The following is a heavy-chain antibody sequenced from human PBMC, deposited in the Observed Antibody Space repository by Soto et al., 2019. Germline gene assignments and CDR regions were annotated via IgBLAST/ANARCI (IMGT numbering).Heavy chain of an antibody. CDR2: IYYSGST. Sequence: SETLSLTCTVSGGSISSYYWSWIRQPPGKGLEWIGYIYYSGSTNYNPSLKSRVTISVDTSKNQFSLKLSSVTAADTAVYYCARAPGYSSGWGAFDIWGQGTMVTVSS. V-gene: IGHV4-59*01. CDR3: ARAPGYSSGWGAFDI. D-gene: IGHD6-19*01. CDR1: GGSISSYY. J-gene: IGHJ3*02.